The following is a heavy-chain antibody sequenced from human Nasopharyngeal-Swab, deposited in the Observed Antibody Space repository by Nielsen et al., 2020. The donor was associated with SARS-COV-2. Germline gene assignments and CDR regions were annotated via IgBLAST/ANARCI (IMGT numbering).Heavy chain of an antibody. Sequence: GSLRLSCTVSGGSISDYYWSWIRQPPGKGLEWVGYIYYSGTTNYNPSLESRVTISIDLSKNQFSLKLYSVTAADTAVYYCARHTVATPISHYFDYWGQGTLVTVSS. V-gene: IGHV4-59*08. CDR1: GGSISDYY. D-gene: IGHD4-17*01. CDR2: IYYSGTT. J-gene: IGHJ4*02. CDR3: ARHTVATPISHYFDY.